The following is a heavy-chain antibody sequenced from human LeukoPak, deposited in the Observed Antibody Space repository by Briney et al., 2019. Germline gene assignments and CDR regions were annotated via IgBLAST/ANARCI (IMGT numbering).Heavy chain of an antibody. J-gene: IGHJ4*02. CDR2: IGSRADNHAT. D-gene: IGHD6-13*01. Sequence: GGSLRLSCAASGFIFSACAVHWIRQAHGKGLEWVGLIGSRADNHATLYGASMEGKFTISRDDSKNTAYLQMNSLKTEDTAVYYCTRHLDGIAAYDYWGQGSLVTVSS. CDR1: GFIFSACA. CDR3: TRHLDGIAAYDY. V-gene: IGHV3-73*01.